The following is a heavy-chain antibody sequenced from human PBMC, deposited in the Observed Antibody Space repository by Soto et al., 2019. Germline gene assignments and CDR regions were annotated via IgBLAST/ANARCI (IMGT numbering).Heavy chain of an antibody. D-gene: IGHD4-17*01. CDR3: ARDYGDYGNWFGP. CDR2: IKRDGSTT. J-gene: IGHJ5*02. Sequence: GGSLRLSCAASGFTFSGYWMHWVRQVPGKELVWVSRIKRDGSTTTYADSVKGRFTISRDNAENRLYLQMNSLRVEDTAVYYCARDYGDYGNWFGPWGQGTLVTVSS. CDR1: GFTFSGYW. V-gene: IGHV3-74*01.